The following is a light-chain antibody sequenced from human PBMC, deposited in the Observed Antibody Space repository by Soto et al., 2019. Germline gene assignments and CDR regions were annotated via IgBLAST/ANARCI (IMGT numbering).Light chain of an antibody. V-gene: IGKV3-15*01. J-gene: IGKJ1*01. CDR3: QQYNNWPPWT. CDR1: QSVSSN. CDR2: GAS. Sequence: EIVMTQSPGTLSVSPGAGATLSCRASQSVSSNLAWYQQKPGQAPRLLIYGASTRATCIPARCSGSGSGAELTLNISSLQSVDFAVYSCQQYNNWPPWTFGQGTKVEIK.